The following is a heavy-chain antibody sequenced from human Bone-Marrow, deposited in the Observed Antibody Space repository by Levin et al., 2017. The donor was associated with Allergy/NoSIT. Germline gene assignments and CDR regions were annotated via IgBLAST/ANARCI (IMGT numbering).Heavy chain of an antibody. CDR2: ITSSSSYI. D-gene: IGHD5-12*01. CDR1: GFTFSTYS. J-gene: IGHJ5*02. Sequence: GGSLRLSCAASGFTFSTYSMNWVRQAPGKGLHWVSSITSSSSYIYYADSVKGRFTISRDNAKNSLYLQMNSLRVEDTAVYYCARGLEYSGLPWGQGTLVTVSS. V-gene: IGHV3-21*01. CDR3: ARGLEYSGLP.